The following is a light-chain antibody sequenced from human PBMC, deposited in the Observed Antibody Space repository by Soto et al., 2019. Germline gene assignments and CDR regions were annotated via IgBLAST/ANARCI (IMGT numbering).Light chain of an antibody. Sequence: EIVLTQSPATLSLSPGERATLSCRASQSVSSYLAWYQQKPGQAPRLLIYDASNRATGIPARFSGSGSGTDFPLTISSLDPEDFAVYYCQQRSNWPGFGGGTKVEIK. CDR1: QSVSSY. CDR2: DAS. J-gene: IGKJ4*02. V-gene: IGKV3-11*01. CDR3: QQRSNWPG.